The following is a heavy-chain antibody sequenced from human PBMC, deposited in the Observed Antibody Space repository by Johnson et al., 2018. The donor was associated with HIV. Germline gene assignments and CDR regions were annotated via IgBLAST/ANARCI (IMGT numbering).Heavy chain of an antibody. J-gene: IGHJ3*02. CDR3: ARGGGDYYRYAFDI. CDR1: GFSFSDYY. CDR2: ISDSGRIK. D-gene: IGHD1-26*01. Sequence: QVQLLESGGGLVKPGGSLRLSCTASGFSFSDYYMNWIRQAPGKGLEWVSYISDSGRIKYYADSVKGRFTVSRDNSRNTLYLQMNSLRDEDTAVYYCARGGGDYYRYAFDIWGQGTMVTVSS. V-gene: IGHV3-11*04.